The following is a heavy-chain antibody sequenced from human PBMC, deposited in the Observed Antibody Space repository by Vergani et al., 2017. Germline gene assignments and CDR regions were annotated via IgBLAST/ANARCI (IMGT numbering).Heavy chain of an antibody. J-gene: IGHJ4*02. CDR1: GGSFSGYY. V-gene: IGHV4-34*01. CDR2: INHSGST. D-gene: IGHD6-13*01. CDR3: ARGPERAQYSSSWYGEASYAY. Sequence: QVQLQQWGAGLLKPSETLSLTCAVYGGSFSGYYWSWIRQPPGKGLEWIGEINHSGSTNYNPSLKSRVTISVDTSKNQFSPKLSSVTAADTAVYYCARGPERAQYSSSWYGEASYAYWGQGTLVTVSS.